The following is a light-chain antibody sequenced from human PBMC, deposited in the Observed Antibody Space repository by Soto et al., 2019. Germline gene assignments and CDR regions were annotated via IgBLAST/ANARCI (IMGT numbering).Light chain of an antibody. CDR1: QSVSSSY. CDR3: QQYGDSPWT. CDR2: GAS. J-gene: IGKJ1*01. Sequence: EIVLTQSPGTLSLSPGERATPSCRASQSVSSSYLAWYQQKPGQAPRLLIYGASNRATGIPDRFSGSGSGTDFTLTISRLEPEDFAVFYCQQYGDSPWTFGQGTKVDI. V-gene: IGKV3-20*01.